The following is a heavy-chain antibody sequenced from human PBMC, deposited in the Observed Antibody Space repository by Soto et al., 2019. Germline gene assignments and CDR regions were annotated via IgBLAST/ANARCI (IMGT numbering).Heavy chain of an antibody. J-gene: IGHJ5*02. V-gene: IGHV1-18*01. CDR3: ARPAAGTDWFDP. Sequence: ASVKVSCKASGGTFSSYTISWVRQAPGQGLEWMGRISAYNGKTNYAQKLQGRDNMTTDTSTSTAYKELRSLRTEDTTEYYCARPAAGTDWFDPWGQGTLVTVSS. D-gene: IGHD6-13*01. CDR1: GGTFSSYT. CDR2: ISAYNGKT.